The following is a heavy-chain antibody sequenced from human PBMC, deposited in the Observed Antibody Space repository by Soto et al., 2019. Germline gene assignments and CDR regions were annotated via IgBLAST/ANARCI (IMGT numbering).Heavy chain of an antibody. Sequence: ASVKVSCKASGYTFTGYYMHWVRQAPGQGLEWMGWINPNSGGTNYAQKFQGRVTMTRDTSISTAYMELSRLRSDDTAVYYCARFTAYYYYYGMDVWGQGTTVTDSS. CDR2: INPNSGGT. CDR1: GYTFTGYY. J-gene: IGHJ6*02. V-gene: IGHV1-2*02. D-gene: IGHD5-18*01. CDR3: ARFTAYYYYYGMDV.